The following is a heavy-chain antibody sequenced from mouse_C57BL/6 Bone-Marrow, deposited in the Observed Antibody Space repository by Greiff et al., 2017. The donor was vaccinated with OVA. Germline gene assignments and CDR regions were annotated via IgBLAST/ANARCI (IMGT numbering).Heavy chain of an antibody. V-gene: IGHV1-22*01. CDR1: GYTFTDYN. D-gene: IGHD1-1*01. Sequence: VQLQQSGPELVKPGASVKMSCKASGYTFTDYNMHWVKQSHGKSLEWIGYINPNNGGTSYNQKFQGKATLTVNKSSSTAYMERRSLTSEDSAVYYCARRGGSSYGDYAMDYWGQGTSVTVSS. CDR3: ARRGGSSYGDYAMDY. J-gene: IGHJ4*01. CDR2: INPNNGGT.